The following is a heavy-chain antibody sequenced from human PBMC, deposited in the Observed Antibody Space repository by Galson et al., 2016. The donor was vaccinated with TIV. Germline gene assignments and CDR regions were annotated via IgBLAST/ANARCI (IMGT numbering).Heavy chain of an antibody. D-gene: IGHD3-9*01. CDR3: ARKDSSVHFDLRGAFDV. CDR1: GFTVSSYH. Sequence: SLRLSCAVSGFTVSSYHMSWVRQAPGKGLEWMSVIYTGGSAYYPDSVKGRFTISRDDSKNTLHLQMNSLTVEDTAVYYCARKDSSVHFDLRGAFDVWGQGTMVIVSS. J-gene: IGHJ3*01. CDR2: IYTGGSA. V-gene: IGHV3-53*01.